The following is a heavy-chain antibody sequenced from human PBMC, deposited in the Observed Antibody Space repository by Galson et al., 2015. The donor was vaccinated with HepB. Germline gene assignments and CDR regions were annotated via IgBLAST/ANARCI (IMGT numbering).Heavy chain of an antibody. Sequence: SVKVSCKATGSTFTSYGISWVRQAPGQGLEWMGWISAYNGNTNYAQKLQGRVTMTTDTSTSTAYMELRSLRSDDTAVYYCARVKYDFWSGRPNWFDPWGQGTLVTVSS. CDR1: GSTFTSYG. J-gene: IGHJ5*02. D-gene: IGHD3-3*01. V-gene: IGHV1-18*01. CDR2: ISAYNGNT. CDR3: ARVKYDFWSGRPNWFDP.